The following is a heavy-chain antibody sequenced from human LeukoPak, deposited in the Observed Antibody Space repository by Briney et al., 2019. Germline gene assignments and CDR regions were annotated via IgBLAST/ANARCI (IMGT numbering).Heavy chain of an antibody. Sequence: GGSLRLSCAASGFTFSDYSMNWVRQAPGKGLEWVSSISSSSSYIYYADSVKGRFTISRDNAKNSLYLQMNSLRAEDTAVYYCARTPPPPYSSSDYWGQGTLVTVSS. D-gene: IGHD6-13*01. J-gene: IGHJ4*02. V-gene: IGHV3-21*01. CDR1: GFTFSDYS. CDR3: ARTPPPPYSSSDY. CDR2: ISSSSSYI.